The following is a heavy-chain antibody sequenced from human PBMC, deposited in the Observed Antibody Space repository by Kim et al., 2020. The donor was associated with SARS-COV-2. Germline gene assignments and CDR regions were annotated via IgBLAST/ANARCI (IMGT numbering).Heavy chain of an antibody. V-gene: IGHV3-33*01. CDR3: AREDRDWFDP. Sequence: GGSLRLSCAASGFTFSSYGMHWVRQAPGKGLEWVAVIWYDGSNKYYADSVKGRFTISRDNSKNTLYLQMNSLRAEDTAVYYCAREDRDWFDPWGQEPWSPSPQ. J-gene: IGHJ5*02. CDR1: GFTFSSYG. CDR2: IWYDGSNK.